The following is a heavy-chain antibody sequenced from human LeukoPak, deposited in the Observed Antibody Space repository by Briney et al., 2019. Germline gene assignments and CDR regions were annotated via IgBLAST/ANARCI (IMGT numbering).Heavy chain of an antibody. CDR2: ISSSGSTI. CDR1: GFTFSDYY. J-gene: IGHJ3*02. D-gene: IGHD4-17*01. V-gene: IGHV3-11*04. CDR3: ATVEYGDYFHPHAFDI. Sequence: GGSLRLSCAASGFTFSDYYMSWIRQAPGKGLEWVSYISSSGSTIYYADSVKGRFTISRDNAKNSLYLQMNSLRAEDTAVYYCATVEYGDYFHPHAFDIWGQGTMVTVSS.